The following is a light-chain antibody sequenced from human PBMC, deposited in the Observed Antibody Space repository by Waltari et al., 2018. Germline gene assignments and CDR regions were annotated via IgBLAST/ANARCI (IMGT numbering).Light chain of an antibody. CDR1: SRDVGGYNY. Sequence: QSALTQPASVSGSPGQSITISCTGTSRDVGGYNYVSWYQQHLGKAPKLMIYDVSNRPSGVSNRFSGSKSGNTASLTISGLQAEDEADYYCSSYTSSSTPPGVVFGGGTKLTVL. J-gene: IGLJ2*01. V-gene: IGLV2-14*03. CDR3: SSYTSSSTPPGVV. CDR2: DVS.